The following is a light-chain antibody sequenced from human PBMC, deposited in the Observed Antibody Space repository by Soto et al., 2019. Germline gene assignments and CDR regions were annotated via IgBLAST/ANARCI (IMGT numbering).Light chain of an antibody. CDR1: QSVTNN. V-gene: IGKV3-15*01. J-gene: IGKJ4*01. Sequence: EIVMTQSPATLSVSPGERVTLSCRASQSVTNNYLVWYQQKPGQAPMLLIYAASTRATGLPARFSASGSGAYFTLTISSLQSEDFAVYYYQHHCYRAFTFGGGTTVEIK. CDR3: QHHCYRAFT. CDR2: AAS.